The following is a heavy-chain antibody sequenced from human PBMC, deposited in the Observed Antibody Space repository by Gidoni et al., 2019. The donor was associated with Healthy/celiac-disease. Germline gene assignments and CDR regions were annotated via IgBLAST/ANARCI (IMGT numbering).Heavy chain of an antibody. CDR3: ASEALRQAYGGNSHPYYYYYYYMDV. CDR2: IIPIFGTA. CDR1: GGTFSSYA. D-gene: IGHD2-21*02. J-gene: IGHJ6*03. Sequence: QVQLVQSGAEVKKPGSSVKVSCKASGGTFSSYAISWVRQAPGQGLEWMGGIIPIFGTAKYAQKFQGRVTITADESTSTAYMELSSLRSEDTAVYYCASEALRQAYGGNSHPYYYYYYYMDVWGKGTTVTVSS. V-gene: IGHV1-69*01.